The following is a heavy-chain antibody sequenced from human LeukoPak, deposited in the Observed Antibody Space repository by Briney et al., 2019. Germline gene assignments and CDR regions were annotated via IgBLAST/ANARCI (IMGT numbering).Heavy chain of an antibody. V-gene: IGHV4-39*01. CDR2: VYYSGST. CDR1: GGSVSSSSYY. J-gene: IGHJ4*02. Sequence: SETLSLTCTVSGGSVSSSSYYWGWIRQPPGKGLEWIGSVYYSGSTYYNPSLRSRVTISVDTSKNQFSLKMSSVTAADTTLFYCARHRGGSSPSVFDSWGQGTLVTVSS. CDR3: ARHRGGSSPSVFDS. D-gene: IGHD2-15*01.